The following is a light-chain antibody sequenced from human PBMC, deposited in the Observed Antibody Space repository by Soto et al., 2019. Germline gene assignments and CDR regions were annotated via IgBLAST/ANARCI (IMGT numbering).Light chain of an antibody. Sequence: DIQMTQSPSTLSASVGDRVTITCRASQSISSWLAWYQQKPGKAPKLLIYDASSLESGGPSRFSGSGSGTEFTLTISSLQPEDIATSYCQQYDNLPGTFGPGTKVDIK. J-gene: IGKJ3*01. CDR2: DAS. CDR3: QQYDNLPGT. CDR1: QSISSW. V-gene: IGKV1-5*01.